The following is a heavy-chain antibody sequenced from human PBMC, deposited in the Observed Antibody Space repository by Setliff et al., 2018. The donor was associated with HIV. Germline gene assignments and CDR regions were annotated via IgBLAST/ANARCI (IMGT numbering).Heavy chain of an antibody. CDR3: AREDGSNSHDTFEI. Sequence: SETLSLTCTVSGGSISNDYWHWIRQAPGRGLEWIGYIYYTGSTNYSPSLKSRVAMSVDSSNHQFSLKLTSVTPADTAIYYCAREDGSNSHDTFEIWGQGILVTVSS. V-gene: IGHV4-59*01. D-gene: IGHD1-1*01. J-gene: IGHJ3*02. CDR2: IYYTGST. CDR1: GGSISNDY.